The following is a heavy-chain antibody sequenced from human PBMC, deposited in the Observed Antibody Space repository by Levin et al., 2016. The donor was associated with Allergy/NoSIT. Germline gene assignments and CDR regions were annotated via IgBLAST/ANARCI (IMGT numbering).Heavy chain of an antibody. CDR1: GFTVSTNY. CDR3: VGHGGWSY. Sequence: GESLKISCAASGFTVSTNYMTWVRQAPGRGLEWVSDIVFTDNTYYTDSVKGRFTMSRDSSKNTIYLQMNNLRVDDTAVYFCVGHGGWSYWGQGTRVTVSP. V-gene: IGHV3-53*01. D-gene: IGHD4-23*01. J-gene: IGHJ4*02. CDR2: IVFTDNT.